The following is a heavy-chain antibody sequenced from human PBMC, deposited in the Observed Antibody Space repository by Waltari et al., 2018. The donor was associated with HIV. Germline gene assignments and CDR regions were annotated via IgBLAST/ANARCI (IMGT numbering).Heavy chain of an antibody. CDR1: GGSIDNYF. CDR2: IYYSGST. Sequence: QVQLQESGPGLVKPSETLSLTCTVSGGSIDNYFWTWIRQPPGEGLDWIGYIYYSGSTNYNPSFKSRVTISVDTSKKQFSLKLKSVTAADTAVYYCARGRIAVAGDAFDIWGQGKMVTVSS. V-gene: IGHV4-59*01. J-gene: IGHJ3*02. CDR3: ARGRIAVAGDAFDI. D-gene: IGHD6-13*01.